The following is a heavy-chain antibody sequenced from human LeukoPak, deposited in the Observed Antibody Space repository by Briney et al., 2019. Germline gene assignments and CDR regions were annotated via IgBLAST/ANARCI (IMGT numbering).Heavy chain of an antibody. J-gene: IGHJ4*02. D-gene: IGHD1-26*01. V-gene: IGHV3-23*01. CDR3: ARGGYHASFDY. CDR1: GFTFRSYA. Sequence: GGSLRLSCAASGFTFRSYAMSWVRQAPGKGLECVSPISGTGGGTYYADSVKGRFTISRDNSKNTLFLEMNSLRAEDTAIYYCARGGYHASFDYWGRGTLVTVSS. CDR2: ISGTGGGT.